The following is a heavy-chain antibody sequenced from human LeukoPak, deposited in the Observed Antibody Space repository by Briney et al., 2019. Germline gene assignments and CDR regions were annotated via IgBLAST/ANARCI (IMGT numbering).Heavy chain of an antibody. CDR1: GLTFSSYE. V-gene: IGHV3-48*03. D-gene: IGHD5-24*01. J-gene: IGHJ6*03. CDR2: ISSSGSTI. CDR3: ARGRGPYYYYYYYMDV. Sequence: GGSLRLSCAASGLTFSSYEMNWVRQAPGKGLEWVSYISSSGSTIYYADSVKGRFTISRDNAKNSLYLQMNSLRAEDTAVYYCARGRGPYYYYYYYMDVWGKGTTVTVSS.